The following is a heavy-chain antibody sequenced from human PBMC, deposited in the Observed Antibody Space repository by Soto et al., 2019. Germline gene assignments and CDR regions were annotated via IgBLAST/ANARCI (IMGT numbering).Heavy chain of an antibody. V-gene: IGHV1-69*06. CDR3: AGHYYDSSGYTGRQRGYFEA. CDR2: IIPIFGTA. J-gene: IGHJ4*02. D-gene: IGHD3-22*01. CDR1: GWTFSSYA. Sequence: SVKVSCKASGWTFSSYASSWVRQAPGQGREWMGGIIPIFGTANYAQKFQGRVTITADKSTSTAYMELSSLRSEDTAVYYCAGHYYDSSGYTGRQRGYFEAWGQGTPAIVS.